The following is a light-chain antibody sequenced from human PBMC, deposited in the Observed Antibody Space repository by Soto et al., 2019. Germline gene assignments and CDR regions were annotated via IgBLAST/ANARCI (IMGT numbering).Light chain of an antibody. CDR3: SSSTSSTTYV. CDR1: SSDVGGYNY. Sequence: QSALTQPASVSGSPGQSITISCIGTSSDVGGYNYVSWYQQHPGKAPKLMIYDVTNRPSGVSNRFSGYKSGNTASLTISGLQAEDEADYYCSSSTSSTTYVFGTGTKLTVL. CDR2: DVT. V-gene: IGLV2-14*01. J-gene: IGLJ1*01.